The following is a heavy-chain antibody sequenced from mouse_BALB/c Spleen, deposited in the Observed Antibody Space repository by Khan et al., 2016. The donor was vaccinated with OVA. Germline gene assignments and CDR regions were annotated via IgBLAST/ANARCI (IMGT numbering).Heavy chain of an antibody. CDR2: IWGDGST. J-gene: IGHJ3*01. CDR1: GFSLTNYG. V-gene: IGHV2-3*01. D-gene: IGHD2-2*01. Sequence: VELVESGPGLVAPSQSLSITCTVSGFSLTNYGVSWVRQPPGKGLEWLGVIWGDGSTNYHSALISRLSINKDNSKSQVFIKLNSLQTEDTATYSWANIYHGYDWFSYWGQGTLVTVSA. CDR3: ANIYHGYDWFSY.